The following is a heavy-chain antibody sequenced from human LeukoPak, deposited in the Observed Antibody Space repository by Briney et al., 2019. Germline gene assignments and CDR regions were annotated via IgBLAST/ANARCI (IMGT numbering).Heavy chain of an antibody. V-gene: IGHV4-4*09. Sequence: SETLSLTCTVSGGSISSYYWSWIRQPPGKGLEWIGYIYTSGSTNYNPSLKSRVTISVDTSKNQFSLKLSSVTAADTAVYYCARDGYGSGSYFDYWGQGTLVTVSS. CDR3: ARDGYGSGSYFDY. D-gene: IGHD3-10*01. CDR1: GGSISSYY. CDR2: IYTSGST. J-gene: IGHJ4*02.